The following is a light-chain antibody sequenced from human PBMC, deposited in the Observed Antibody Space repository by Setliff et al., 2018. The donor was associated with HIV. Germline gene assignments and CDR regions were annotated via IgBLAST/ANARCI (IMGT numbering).Light chain of an antibody. V-gene: IGLV2-14*01. CDR2: EVS. J-gene: IGLJ1*01. CDR1: NNDVGGYNY. CDR3: SSYTSSSTYV. Sequence: QSALTQPASVSGSPGQSITISCSGTNNDVGGYNYVSWYQRHPGKAPKLLIYEVSNRPSGVSNRFSGSKSGNTASLTISGLQAEDEADYFCSSYTSSSTYVFGTGTKVTVL.